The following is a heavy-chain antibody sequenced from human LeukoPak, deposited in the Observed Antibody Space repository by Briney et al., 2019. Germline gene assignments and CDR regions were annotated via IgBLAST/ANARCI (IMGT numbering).Heavy chain of an antibody. D-gene: IGHD4-23*01. V-gene: IGHV2-5*02. CDR2: LFWDDDS. CDR1: GFSLNTTTSG. CDR3: AHATNSHFDY. J-gene: IGHJ4*02. Sequence: SGPTLVNPTQTLTLTCTFSGFSLNTTTSGVGWIRQPPGKALEWLALLFWDDDSRLSPSLESRLTITKDTSKNQVVLTMTDMDPVDTATYYCAHATNSHFDYWGQGTLVTVSS.